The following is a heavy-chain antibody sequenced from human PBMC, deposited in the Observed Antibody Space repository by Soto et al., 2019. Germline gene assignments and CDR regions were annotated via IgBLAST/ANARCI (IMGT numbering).Heavy chain of an antibody. D-gene: IGHD3-22*01. V-gene: IGHV3-53*01. J-gene: IGHJ4*02. CDR3: TRSYRYYDDSSDQVFDY. CDR2: IYSGGST. Sequence: GGSLRLSCAASGFTVSSNHMSWVRQAPGKGLEWVSVIYSGGSTYYADSVKGRFTISRDNSKNTLYLQMNSLRAEDTAVYYCTRSYRYYDDSSDQVFDYWGQGTLVTVSS. CDR1: GFTVSSNH.